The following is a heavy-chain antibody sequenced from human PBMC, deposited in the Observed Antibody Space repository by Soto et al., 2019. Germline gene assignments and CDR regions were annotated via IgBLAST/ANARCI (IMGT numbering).Heavy chain of an antibody. V-gene: IGHV4-30-2*01. CDR3: ARDDWDGSGRPNYFDS. J-gene: IGHJ4*02. D-gene: IGHD3-10*01. CDR2: IYHSGTT. CDR1: GGSISSGNYS. Sequence: SETLSLTCTVSGGSISSGNYSWSWIRQPPGKGLEWIGNIYHSGTTYYNPSLRSRVSISIDTSKNQFSLKLRSVTAADTAVYYCARDDWDGSGRPNYFDSWGQGTLVTVSS.